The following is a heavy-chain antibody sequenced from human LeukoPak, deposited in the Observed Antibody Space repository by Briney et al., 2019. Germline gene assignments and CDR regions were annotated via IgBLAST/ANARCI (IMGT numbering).Heavy chain of an antibody. CDR1: GYTFTSYA. D-gene: IGHD2-21*02. J-gene: IGHJ1*01. V-gene: IGHV1-3*01. CDR3: ARSSVGYFCGGDCNEYFQH. Sequence: ASVKVSCKASGYTFTSYAMHWVRQAPGQRLEWMGWINAGNGNTKYSQKFQGRVTITRDTSASTAYMELSSLRSEDTAVYYCARSSVGYFCGGDCNEYFQHWGQSTLATVSS. CDR2: INAGNGNT.